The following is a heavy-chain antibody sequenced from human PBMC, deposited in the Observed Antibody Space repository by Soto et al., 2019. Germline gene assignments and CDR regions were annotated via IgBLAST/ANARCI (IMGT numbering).Heavy chain of an antibody. CDR2: INSDGSST. D-gene: IGHD2-21*01. Sequence: EVQLVESGGGLVQPGGSLRLSCAASGFTLNSYWMHWVRQAPGKGLVWVSRINSDGSSTSYADSVKGRFTISRDNARNTLYLKMNSLRAEDTAVFYCVRAAYGDVGHWGQGALVTVSS. CDR1: GFTLNSYW. V-gene: IGHV3-74*01. J-gene: IGHJ4*02. CDR3: VRAAYGDVGH.